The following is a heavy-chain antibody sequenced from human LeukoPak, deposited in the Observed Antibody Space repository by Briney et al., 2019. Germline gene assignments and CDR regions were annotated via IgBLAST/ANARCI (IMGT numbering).Heavy chain of an antibody. CDR2: MNPNRGNT. D-gene: IGHD2-21*02. J-gene: IGHJ6*03. Sequence: GASVKVSCNASGYTFTSYDINWVRQATGQGLEWMGWMNPNRGNTGYAQKFQGRVTITRNTSISTAYMELSRLRSEDTAVYYRAREIAYCGGDCYSNYYYYYMDVWGKGTTVTVSS. CDR3: AREIAYCGGDCYSNYYYYYMDV. CDR1: GYTFTSYD. V-gene: IGHV1-8*03.